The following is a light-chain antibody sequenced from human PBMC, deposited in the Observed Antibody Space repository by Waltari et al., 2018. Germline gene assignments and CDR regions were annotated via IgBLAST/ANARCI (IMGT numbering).Light chain of an antibody. CDR3: GTCDNSLSGKV. J-gene: IGLJ2*01. V-gene: IGLV1-51*01. Sequence: QSVLTQPPSVSAAPGQKVTISCSGSSSNIGNNHVFWYQHLPGAAPKLVIYENSLRPSGIPDRFSGSKSGTSATLDITGLQTGDEAAYYCGTCDNSLSGKVFGGGTKLTVL. CDR1: SSNIGNNH. CDR2: ENS.